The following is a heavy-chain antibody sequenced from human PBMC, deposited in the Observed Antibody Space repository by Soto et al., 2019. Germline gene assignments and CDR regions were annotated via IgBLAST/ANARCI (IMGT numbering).Heavy chain of an antibody. Sequence: QVQLVQSGAEVKKPGSSVKVSCKASGGTFSSYTISWVRQAPGQGLEWMGRIIPILGIANYAQKCQGRVTITADKSTSTAYMELSSLRPEDTAVYYCARAGLSVAGTGWFAPWGQGTLVTVSS. CDR1: GGTFSSYT. D-gene: IGHD6-19*01. CDR3: ARAGLSVAGTGWFAP. V-gene: IGHV1-69*02. CDR2: IIPILGIA. J-gene: IGHJ5*02.